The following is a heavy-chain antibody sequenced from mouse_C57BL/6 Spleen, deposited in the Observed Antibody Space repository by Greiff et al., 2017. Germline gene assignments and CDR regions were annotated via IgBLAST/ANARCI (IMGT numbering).Heavy chain of an antibody. D-gene: IGHD1-1*01. V-gene: IGHV1-82*01. J-gene: IGHJ1*03. CDR3: ARSVPYGSPHWYFDV. CDR1: GYAFSSSW. Sequence: VMLQESGPELVKPGASVKISCTASGYAFSSSWMNWVKQRPGKGLEWIARIYPGDGETNYTGKFKGKATLTADKSSSTAYMQLSSLTSEDSAVYFCARSVPYGSPHWYFDVWGTGTTVTVSS. CDR2: IYPGDGET.